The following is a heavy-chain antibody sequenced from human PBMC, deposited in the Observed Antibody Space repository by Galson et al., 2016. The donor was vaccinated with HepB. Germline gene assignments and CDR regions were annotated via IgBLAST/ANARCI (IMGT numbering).Heavy chain of an antibody. D-gene: IGHD3-16*01. Sequence: SLRLSCAASGFTFGSFCMHWVRQPPGRGLEWLAVIPYDGSNTNYGDSVKGRFTISRDNSKNTLYLQMNSLRADDTAMYYCAKIRVRGWGSFFGMDVWGQGTAVTVSS. CDR2: IPYDGSNT. J-gene: IGHJ6*02. CDR1: GFTFGSFC. CDR3: AKIRVRGWGSFFGMDV. V-gene: IGHV3-30*18.